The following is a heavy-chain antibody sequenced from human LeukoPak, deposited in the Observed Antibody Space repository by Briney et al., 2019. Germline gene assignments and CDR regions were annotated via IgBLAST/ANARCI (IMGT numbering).Heavy chain of an antibody. Sequence: ASVKVSCKASGYTFTSYGISWVRQAPGQGLEWMGWISAYNGNTNYAQKFQGRVTITADESTSTAYMELSSLRSEDTAVYYCARDSYSSSSYYYMDVWGKGTTVTVSS. CDR3: ARDSYSSSSYYYMDV. CDR2: ISAYNGNT. D-gene: IGHD6-6*01. CDR1: GYTFTSYG. J-gene: IGHJ6*03. V-gene: IGHV1-18*01.